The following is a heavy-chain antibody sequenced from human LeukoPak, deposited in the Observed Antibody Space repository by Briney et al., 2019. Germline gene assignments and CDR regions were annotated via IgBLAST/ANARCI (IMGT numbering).Heavy chain of an antibody. CDR2: IQKDGSDK. J-gene: IGHJ4*02. D-gene: IGHD2-21*01. Sequence: PGGSLRLSCAASGFTFSSYWMSWVRQAPGKGLEWVANIQKDGSDKYYVDSVKGRFTISRDNAKNSLYLQMNSLRAEDSAVYYYARSLWPEDYWGQGTLVTVSS. CDR3: ARSLWPEDY. V-gene: IGHV3-7*01. CDR1: GFTFSSYW.